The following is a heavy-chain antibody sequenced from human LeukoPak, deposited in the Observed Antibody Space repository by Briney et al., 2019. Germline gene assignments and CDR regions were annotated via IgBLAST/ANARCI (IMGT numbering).Heavy chain of an antibody. CDR3: LPYGSGST. CDR2: IYSDGST. J-gene: IGHJ5*02. D-gene: IGHD3-10*01. CDR1: GFIVSSNY. V-gene: IGHV3-53*01. Sequence: PGGSLRLSCAASGFIVSSNYMSWVRQAPGKGLEWVSIIYSDGSTLYTDSVKGRFTISRDNSKNTLYLQMNSLRAEDTAVYYCLPYGSGSTWGQGTLVTVSS.